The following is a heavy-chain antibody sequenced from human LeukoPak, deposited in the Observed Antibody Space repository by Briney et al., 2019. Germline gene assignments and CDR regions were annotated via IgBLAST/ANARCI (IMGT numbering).Heavy chain of an antibody. J-gene: IGHJ4*02. Sequence: GASVKVSCKVSGYTLNELSMHWVRQTPGKGLEWMGGFDPEDGGTIYAQKFQGRVTLIEDTATDTAYMELSNLRSEDTAVYYCARDRPNYYDSSGYFDYWGQGTLVTVSS. CDR3: ARDRPNYYDSSGYFDY. D-gene: IGHD3-22*01. CDR2: FDPEDGGT. V-gene: IGHV1-24*01. CDR1: GYTLNELS.